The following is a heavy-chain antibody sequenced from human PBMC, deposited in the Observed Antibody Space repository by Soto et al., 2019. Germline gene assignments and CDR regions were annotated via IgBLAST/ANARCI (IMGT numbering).Heavy chain of an antibody. Sequence: QVQLVQSGAEVKKPGASVKVSCKASGYTFTGYYMHWVRQAPGQGLEWMGWINPNSGGTNYAQKFQGRGPMTRDTSISTADMELSSLRSDDTAVYYCARDTLLWFGELKVYYSYGMDVWGQGTTVTISS. CDR2: INPNSGGT. D-gene: IGHD3-10*01. CDR1: GYTFTGYY. J-gene: IGHJ6*02. CDR3: ARDTLLWFGELKVYYSYGMDV. V-gene: IGHV1-2*02.